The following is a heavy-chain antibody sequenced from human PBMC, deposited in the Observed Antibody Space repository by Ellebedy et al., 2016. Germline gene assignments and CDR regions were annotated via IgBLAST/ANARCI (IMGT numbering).Heavy chain of an antibody. CDR2: IYPGDSDT. D-gene: IGHD6-19*01. CDR3: TRDAWIAVAGNDY. J-gene: IGHJ4*02. CDR1: GYSFTSYW. V-gene: IGHV5-51*01. Sequence: GESLKISCKGSGYSFTSYWIGWVRQMPGKGLEWMGIIYPGDSDTRYSPSFQGQVTISADKSISTAYLQWSSLKASDTAMYYCTRDAWIAVAGNDYWGQGTLVTVSS.